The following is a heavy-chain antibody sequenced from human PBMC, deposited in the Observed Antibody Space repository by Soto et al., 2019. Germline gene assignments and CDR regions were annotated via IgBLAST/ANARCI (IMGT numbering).Heavy chain of an antibody. Sequence: LRLSCAASGFTFSSYGMHWVRQAPGKGLEWVAVISYDGSNKYYADSVKGRFTISRDNSKNTLYLQMNSLRAEDTAVYYCAKDRSSSPSNWFDPWGQGTLVTVSS. V-gene: IGHV3-30*18. D-gene: IGHD6-6*01. J-gene: IGHJ5*02. CDR3: AKDRSSSPSNWFDP. CDR2: ISYDGSNK. CDR1: GFTFSSYG.